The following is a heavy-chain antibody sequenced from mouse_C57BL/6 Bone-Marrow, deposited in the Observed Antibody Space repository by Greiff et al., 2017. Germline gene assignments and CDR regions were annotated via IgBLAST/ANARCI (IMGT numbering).Heavy chain of an antibody. J-gene: IGHJ4*01. D-gene: IGHD2-12*01. Sequence: VQLQQSGAELVKPGASVKISCKASGYAFSSYWMHWVKQRPGQGLEWIGQIDPGDGDTNYNGKFKGKATLTADKSSSTAYMQLSSLTSEDYAVYFCARAPYDDYAMDYGGQGTSVTVSS. V-gene: IGHV1-80*01. CDR3: ARAPYDDYAMDY. CDR2: IDPGDGDT. CDR1: GYAFSSYW.